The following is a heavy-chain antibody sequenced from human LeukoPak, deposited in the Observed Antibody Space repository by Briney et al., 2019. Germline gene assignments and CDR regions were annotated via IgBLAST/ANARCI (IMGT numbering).Heavy chain of an antibody. D-gene: IGHD3-22*01. CDR2: IYSGGNT. CDR3: ARADYYDSSGYNDY. Sequence: PGGSLRLSFAASGFTLRSNYMSWVRQAPGKGLEWVSVIYSGGNTYYADSVKGRFTISRDNSKNTLYLQMTSLRAEDTAVYYCARADYYDSSGYNDYWGQGTLVTVSS. CDR1: GFTLRSNY. J-gene: IGHJ4*02. V-gene: IGHV3-53*01.